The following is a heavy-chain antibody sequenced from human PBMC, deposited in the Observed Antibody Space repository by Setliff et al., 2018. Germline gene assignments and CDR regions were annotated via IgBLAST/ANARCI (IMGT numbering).Heavy chain of an antibody. J-gene: IGHJ4*02. V-gene: IGHV3-33*08. CDR2: IWHDGGNK. CDR1: GFTFSNYR. Sequence: GGSLRLSCAASGFTFSNYRMHWVRQAPGKGLEGVAVIWHDGGNKYHADSVKGRFTISRDNSKNTLYLQMNSLRPEDTAVYYCARTCSGSGCYAGLESWGQGTPVTVSS. CDR3: ARTCSGSGCYAGLES. D-gene: IGHD2-15*01.